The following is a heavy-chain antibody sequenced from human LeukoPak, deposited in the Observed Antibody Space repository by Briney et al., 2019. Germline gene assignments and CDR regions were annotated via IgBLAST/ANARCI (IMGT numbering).Heavy chain of an antibody. V-gene: IGHV5-51*01. CDR3: ARRGYSYGFTFDL. D-gene: IGHD5-18*01. J-gene: IGHJ2*01. Sequence: GESLKISCKGSGYSFTSYWIGWVRQMPGKGLELMGIIYSGDSDTRYSPSFQGQVTISADKSISTAYLQWSSLKASDTAMYYCARRGYSYGFTFDLWGRGTLVTVSS. CDR2: IYSGDSDT. CDR1: GYSFTSYW.